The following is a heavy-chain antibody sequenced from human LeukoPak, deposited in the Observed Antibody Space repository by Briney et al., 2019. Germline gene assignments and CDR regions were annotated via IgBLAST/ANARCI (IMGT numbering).Heavy chain of an antibody. V-gene: IGHV4-59*01. Sequence: PSETLSLTCTVSGGSISSYYWSWIRQPPGKGLEWIGSIYYSGSTNYNPSLKSRVTISVDTSKNQLSLKLSSVTAADTAVYYCAREGLMRIDPWGQGTLVTVSS. CDR2: IYYSGST. CDR1: GGSISSYY. J-gene: IGHJ5*02. D-gene: IGHD2-8*01. CDR3: AREGLMRIDP.